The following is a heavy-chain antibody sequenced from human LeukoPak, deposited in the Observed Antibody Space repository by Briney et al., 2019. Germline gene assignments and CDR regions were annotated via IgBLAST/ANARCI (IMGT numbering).Heavy chain of an antibody. Sequence: SETLSLTCTVSGGSISSYYWSWIRQPPGKGLEWIGYIYYSGSTNYNPSLKSRVTISVDTSKNQFSLKLSSVTAADTAVYYCARENWKTYYDILTGYYKPGAFDIWGQGTMVTVSS. D-gene: IGHD3-9*01. V-gene: IGHV4-59*01. CDR2: IYYSGST. CDR1: GGSISSYY. J-gene: IGHJ3*02. CDR3: ARENWKTYYDILTGYYKPGAFDI.